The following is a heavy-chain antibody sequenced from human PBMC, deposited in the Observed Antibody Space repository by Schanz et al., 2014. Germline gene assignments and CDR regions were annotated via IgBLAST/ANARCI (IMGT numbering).Heavy chain of an antibody. CDR3: ARGRTFDY. CDR1: GYTFTTYY. J-gene: IGHJ4*02. CDR2: MNPNSGNP. Sequence: QVQLLQSGAEVKKPGASMKVSCKASGYTFTTYYMLWVRQAPGQGLEWLGWMNPNSGNPGFAQKFRGRVTMTRNTSMSTAYIELHILTSEDTAVYYCARGRTFDYWGQGTLVTVSS. V-gene: IGHV1-8*01.